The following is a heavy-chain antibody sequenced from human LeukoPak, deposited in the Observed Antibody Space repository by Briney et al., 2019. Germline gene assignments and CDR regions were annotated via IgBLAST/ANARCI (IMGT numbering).Heavy chain of an antibody. D-gene: IGHD6-13*01. J-gene: IGHJ4*02. CDR2: ISGGGGST. CDR1: GFSFSSYS. V-gene: IGHV3-23*01. CDR3: ARGSGYVSRESLDF. Sequence: GGSLRLSCVASGFSFSSYSMNWVRQAPGKRLEWVSVISGGGGSTYYADSVKGRFTISRGNSKNTLYLQMNSLRAEDTAVYYCARGSGYVSRESLDFWGQGTLVTVSS.